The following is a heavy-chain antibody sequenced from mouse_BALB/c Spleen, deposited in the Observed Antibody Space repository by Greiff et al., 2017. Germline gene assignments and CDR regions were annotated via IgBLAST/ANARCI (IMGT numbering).Heavy chain of an antibody. D-gene: IGHD2-4*01. CDR2: IYPSDSYT. CDR1: GYTFTSYW. Sequence: QVQLQQPGAELVRPGASVKLSCKASGYTFTSYWINWVKQRPGQGLEWIGNIYPSDSYTNYNQKFKDKATLTVDKSSSTAYMQLSSPTSEDSAVYYCTRGGDYDRYFDYWGQGTTLTVSS. V-gene: IGHV1-69*02. CDR3: TRGGDYDRYFDY. J-gene: IGHJ2*01.